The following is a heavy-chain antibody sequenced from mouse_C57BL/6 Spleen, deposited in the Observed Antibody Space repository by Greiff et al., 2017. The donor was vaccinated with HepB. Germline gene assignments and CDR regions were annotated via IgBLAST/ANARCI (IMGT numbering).Heavy chain of an antibody. CDR3: AGGSSYFDY. CDR1: GFTFSSYG. CDR2: ISSGGSYT. V-gene: IGHV5-6*01. Sequence: EVKVVESGGDLVKPGGSLKLSCAASGFTFSSYGMSWVRQTPDKRLEWVATISSGGSYTYYPDSVKGRFTISRDNAKNTLYLQMSSLKSEDSAMYYCAGGSSYFDYWGQGTTLTVSS. D-gene: IGHD1-1*01. J-gene: IGHJ2*01.